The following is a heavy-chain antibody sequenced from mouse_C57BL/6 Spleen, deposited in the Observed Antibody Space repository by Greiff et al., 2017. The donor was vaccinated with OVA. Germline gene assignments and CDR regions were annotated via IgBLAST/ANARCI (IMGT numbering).Heavy chain of an antibody. CDR1: GYTFTDYY. Sequence: VKLQQSGAELVRPGASVKLSCKASGYTFTDYYINWVKQRPGQGLEWIARIYPGSGNTYYNEKFKGKATLTAEKSSSTAYMQLSSLTSEDSAVYFCARHYDYDGFAYWGQGTLVTVSA. CDR3: ARHYDYDGFAY. J-gene: IGHJ3*01. V-gene: IGHV1-76*01. D-gene: IGHD2-4*01. CDR2: IYPGSGNT.